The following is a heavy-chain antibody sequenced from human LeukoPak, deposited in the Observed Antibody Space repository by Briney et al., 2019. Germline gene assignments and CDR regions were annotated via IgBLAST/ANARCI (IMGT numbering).Heavy chain of an antibody. CDR2: ISTSSSYI. J-gene: IGHJ4*02. Sequence: GGSLRLSCAASGFTFSSYSMNWVRQAPGKGLEWVSSISTSSSYIYYADSVKGRFTISRDNAKNSLYLQMNSLRAEDTAVYYCARDPDGTARNYFVYWGQGTRLTVSS. D-gene: IGHD1/OR15-1a*01. CDR3: ARDPDGTARNYFVY. CDR1: GFTFSSYS. V-gene: IGHV3-21*01.